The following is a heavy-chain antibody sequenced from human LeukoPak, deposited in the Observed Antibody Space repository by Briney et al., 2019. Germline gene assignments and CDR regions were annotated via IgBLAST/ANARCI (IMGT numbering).Heavy chain of an antibody. J-gene: IGHJ4*02. CDR2: ISADGGST. V-gene: IGHV3-43*02. Sequence: GGSLRLPCVASGLNFDDSAMHWVRQAPGKGPEWVSLISADGGSTFSADSVKGRFSTSRDNSKNSLYLQMNSLRSEDTAMYYCAKESGKFDYWGQGTLVAVSS. CDR3: AKESGKFDY. CDR1: GLNFDDSA.